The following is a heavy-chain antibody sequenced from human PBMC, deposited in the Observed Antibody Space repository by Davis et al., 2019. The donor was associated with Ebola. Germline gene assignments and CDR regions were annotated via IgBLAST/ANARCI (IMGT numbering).Heavy chain of an antibody. CDR1: GFTFSGYG. Sequence: GGSLRLSCAASGFTFSGYGMNWVRQAPGKGLEWVSYISSSSSSIYNADSVKGRFTISRDNAKNTLYLQMSSLRVEDTAVYYCARGPRGYYYMDVWGKGTTVTVSS. CDR3: ARGPRGYYYMDV. J-gene: IGHJ6*03. V-gene: IGHV3-48*04. CDR2: ISSSSSSI. D-gene: IGHD3-10*01.